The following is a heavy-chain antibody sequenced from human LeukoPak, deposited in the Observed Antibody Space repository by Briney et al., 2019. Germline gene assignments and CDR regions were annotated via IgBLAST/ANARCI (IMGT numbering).Heavy chain of an antibody. Sequence: ASVKVSCNASGYTFTGYYMHWVRQAPGQGLEWMGWINPNSGGTNYAQKFQGRVTITRDTSISTAYMELSRLRSDDTAVYYCARSSEVVTADYWGQGTLVTASS. D-gene: IGHD2-21*02. V-gene: IGHV1-2*02. CDR3: ARSSEVVTADY. CDR1: GYTFTGYY. J-gene: IGHJ4*02. CDR2: INPNSGGT.